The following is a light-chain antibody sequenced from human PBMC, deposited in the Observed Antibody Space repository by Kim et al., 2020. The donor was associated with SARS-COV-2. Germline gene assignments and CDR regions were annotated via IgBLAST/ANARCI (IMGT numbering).Light chain of an antibody. CDR1: TSNVGSNT. J-gene: IGLJ3*02. V-gene: IGLV1-44*01. Sequence: ELTQPPSASGTPGQRVTISCSGGTSNVGSNTVNWFQQLPGAAPKLLIFSDNERPSGVPDRFSGSKSDTSASLAISGLQSEDEADYFCATWDDSLNGGVFGGGTQLTVL. CDR2: SDN. CDR3: ATWDDSLNGGV.